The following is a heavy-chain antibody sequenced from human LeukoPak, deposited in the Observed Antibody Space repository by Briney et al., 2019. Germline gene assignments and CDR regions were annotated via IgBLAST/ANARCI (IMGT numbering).Heavy chain of an antibody. CDR2: IGTTGDT. V-gene: IGHV3-13*01. CDR1: GFTFNKYD. Sequence: GGSLRLSCAASGFTFNKYDMHWVRQRTGKGLEWGSVIGTTGDTFYSDSVRGRFTISREHPETSLNLQMDSLRAEDTAVYYCARDAGEAVTGTIYDCWGQGTLVTVSS. J-gene: IGHJ4*02. D-gene: IGHD6-19*01. CDR3: ARDAGEAVTGTIYDC.